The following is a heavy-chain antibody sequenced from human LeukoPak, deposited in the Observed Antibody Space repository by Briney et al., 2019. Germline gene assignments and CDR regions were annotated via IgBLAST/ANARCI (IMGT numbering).Heavy chain of an antibody. CDR3: ARVNPGDSSTRRAFDI. D-gene: IGHD6-13*01. Sequence: ASVKVSCKASGYTFTSYYMHWVRQAPGQGLEWMGIINPSGGSTSYAQKFQGRVTMTRDMSTSTVYVELSSLRSEDTAVYYCARVNPGDSSTRRAFDIWGQGTMVTVSS. J-gene: IGHJ3*02. CDR2: INPSGGST. CDR1: GYTFTSYY. V-gene: IGHV1-46*01.